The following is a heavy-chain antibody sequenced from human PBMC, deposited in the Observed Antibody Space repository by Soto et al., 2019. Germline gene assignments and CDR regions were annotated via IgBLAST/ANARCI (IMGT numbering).Heavy chain of an antibody. CDR2: ISDSGISI. J-gene: IGHJ4*02. Sequence: EEQLLESGGGLIQPGGSLRLSCAASGFAFYNYAMAWVRQAPGKGLEWVSGISDSGISIYYTDSVKGRFTISRDNSKNTLFLQMDSPRGEDTALYYCAKDARRTGLLGQWVGWGQGTRFTVSS. CDR3: AKDARRTGLLGQWVG. V-gene: IGHV3-23*01. D-gene: IGHD1-26*01. CDR1: GFAFYNYA.